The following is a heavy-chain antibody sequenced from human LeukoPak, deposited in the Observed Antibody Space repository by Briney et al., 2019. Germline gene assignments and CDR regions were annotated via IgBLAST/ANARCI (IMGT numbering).Heavy chain of an antibody. V-gene: IGHV3-30-3*01. Sequence: PGTSLRLSCAVSGFTFSRYAMHWVRQAPGKGLEWVAVISYDGSKKADSVKGRFTISRDNSKSTLYLQMTSLRAEDTAVYYCARDSSDYWGQGTLVTVSS. J-gene: IGHJ4*02. CDR1: GFTFSRYA. CDR2: ISYDGSKK. CDR3: ARDSSDY.